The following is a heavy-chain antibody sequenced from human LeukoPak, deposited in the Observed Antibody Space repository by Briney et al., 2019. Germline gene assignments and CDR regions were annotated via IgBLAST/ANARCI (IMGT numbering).Heavy chain of an antibody. Sequence: GGSLRLSCAASGFTFNTYAMSWVRQAPGKGLEWVSSITGSGGATYYADSVKGRFTISRDNSKNTLYLQMNSLRAEDSAVYYCAAAPRETTPLLPVAYWRQGTLVTVSS. CDR1: GFTFNTYA. J-gene: IGHJ4*02. V-gene: IGHV3-23*01. D-gene: IGHD1-1*01. CDR2: ITGSGGAT. CDR3: AAAPRETTPLLPVAY.